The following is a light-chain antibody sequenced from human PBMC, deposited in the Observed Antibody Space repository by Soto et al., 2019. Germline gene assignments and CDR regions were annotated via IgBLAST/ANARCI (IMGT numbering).Light chain of an antibody. V-gene: IGLV2-23*01. Sequence: QSALTQPASVSGSPGQSITISCTGTSSDVGYYNLVSWYQQHPGEAPKLMMYEGSKRPSGVSHRFSGSKSGNTASLTISGLQAEDEADYYCCLYAGSSTLVFGGGTQLTVL. J-gene: IGLJ2*01. CDR1: SSDVGYYNL. CDR2: EGS. CDR3: CLYAGSSTLV.